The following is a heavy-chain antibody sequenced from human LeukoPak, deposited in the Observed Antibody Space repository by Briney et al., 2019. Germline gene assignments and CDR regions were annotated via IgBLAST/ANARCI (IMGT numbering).Heavy chain of an antibody. CDR2: ISVSGNT. J-gene: IGHJ4*02. D-gene: IGHD2-15*01. Sequence: PGGSLRLSCAASGFTLSSYAMSWVRQGPGKGLEWVSAISVSGNTSHADSVKGRFTISRDSSKNTLYLQMNSLRAGDAAVYYCAKAPVTTCSGAYCYPFDYWSQGTLVTVSS. CDR3: AKAPVTTCSGAYCYPFDY. CDR1: GFTLSSYA. V-gene: IGHV3-23*01.